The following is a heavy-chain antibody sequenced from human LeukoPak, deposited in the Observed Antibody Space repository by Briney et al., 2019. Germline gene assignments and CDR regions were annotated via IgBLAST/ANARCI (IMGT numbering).Heavy chain of an antibody. CDR2: IKQDGSEK. CDR1: GFTFSTHW. Sequence: GGSLRLSCAASGFTFSTHWMSWVRQAPGKGLEWVANIKQDGSEKYYVDSVRGRFTISRDNAKNSLYLQMNSLRAEDTAVYYCTGDYYFDYWGQGTLVTVSS. J-gene: IGHJ4*02. V-gene: IGHV3-7*01. CDR3: TGDYYFDY.